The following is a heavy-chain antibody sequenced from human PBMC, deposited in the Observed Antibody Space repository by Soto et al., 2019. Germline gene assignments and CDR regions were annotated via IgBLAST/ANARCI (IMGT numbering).Heavy chain of an antibody. Sequence: PGGSLRLSCAASGFTFSRSAMHWVRQAPGKGLEWMALISYDGTNKFYADSVKGRFTISRDNSKSTLYLQVDSLRPEDAAVYYCARDPKTSGGQHWAFNYFDSWGQGTLVTVSS. J-gene: IGHJ4*02. CDR2: ISYDGTNK. CDR3: ARDPKTSGGQHWAFNYFDS. D-gene: IGHD7-27*01. V-gene: IGHV3-30-3*01. CDR1: GFTFSRSA.